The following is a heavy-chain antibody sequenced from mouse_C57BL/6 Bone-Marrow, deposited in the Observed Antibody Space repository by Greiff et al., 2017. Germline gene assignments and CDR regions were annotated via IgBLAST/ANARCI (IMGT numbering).Heavy chain of an antibody. CDR3: ARGYDYDYAMDY. CDR1: GYSFTDYN. CDR2: INPNYGTT. D-gene: IGHD2-4*01. J-gene: IGHJ4*01. V-gene: IGHV1-39*01. Sequence: EVQVVESGPELVKPGASVKISCKASGYSFTDYNMNWVKQSNGKSLEWIGGINPNYGTTSYNQKFKGKATLTVDQSSSTAYMQLNSLTSEDSAVYYCARGYDYDYAMDYWGQGTSVTVSS.